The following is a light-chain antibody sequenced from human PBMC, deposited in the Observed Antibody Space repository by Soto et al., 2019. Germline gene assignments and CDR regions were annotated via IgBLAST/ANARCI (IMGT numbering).Light chain of an antibody. Sequence: VMTPSPATLSVSPGERATLSCRASQSISINLAWYQQKPGQAPSLLIYGASTRATGIPVRFSGSGSGRDFTLTISSLQSEDFVVYYCQQYNHWPWTVGQGTKVEIE. CDR1: QSISIN. CDR2: GAS. CDR3: QQYNHWPWT. V-gene: IGKV3-15*01. J-gene: IGKJ1*01.